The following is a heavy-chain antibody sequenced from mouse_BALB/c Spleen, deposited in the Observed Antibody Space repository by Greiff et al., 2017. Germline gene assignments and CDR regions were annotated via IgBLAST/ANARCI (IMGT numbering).Heavy chain of an antibody. CDR3: ARRSSTILTPFAY. CDR2: ISSGGGST. J-gene: IGHJ3*01. V-gene: IGHV5-12-1*01. CDR1: GFAFSSYD. Sequence: EVQVVESGGGLVKPGGSLKLSCAASGFAFSSYDMSWVRQTPEKRLEWVAYISSGGGSTYYPDTVKGRFTISRDNAKNTLYLQMSSLKSEDTAMYYCARRSSTILTPFAYWGQGTLVTVSA. D-gene: IGHD2-2*01.